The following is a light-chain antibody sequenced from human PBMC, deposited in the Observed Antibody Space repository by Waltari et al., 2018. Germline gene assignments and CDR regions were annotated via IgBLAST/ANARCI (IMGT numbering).Light chain of an antibody. Sequence: QSALTQPPSASGSPGQSVTISCTGTSSDVGRYDNVSWYQQHPGKAPKVMIYEVTKRPSGVPDRFSASKSGNTTSLTVSGLQAEDEADYYCCSYAGSQTYVFGTGTKVTVL. CDR3: CSYAGSQTYV. CDR2: EVT. CDR1: SSDVGRYDN. J-gene: IGLJ1*01. V-gene: IGLV2-8*01.